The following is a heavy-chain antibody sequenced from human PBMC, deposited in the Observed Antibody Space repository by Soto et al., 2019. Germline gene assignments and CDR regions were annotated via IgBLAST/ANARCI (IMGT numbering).Heavy chain of an antibody. V-gene: IGHV1-18*01. CDR1: AYTFTNYA. CDR3: ATGLLGYCSGGSCYSDS. CDR2: ISGDNGNT. D-gene: IGHD2-15*01. J-gene: IGHJ4*02. Sequence: QVRLVQSGAEVKKPGASVRVSCQTSAYTFTNYAVSWVRQAPGQGLEWMGWISGDNGNTIYAQKFQGRVTMTTDTSTRKAYMELRCLRSDDTAVYYCATGLLGYCSGGSCYSDSWGQGTLVTVSS.